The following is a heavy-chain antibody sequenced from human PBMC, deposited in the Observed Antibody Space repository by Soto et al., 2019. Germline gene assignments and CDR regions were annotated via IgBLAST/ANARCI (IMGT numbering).Heavy chain of an antibody. Sequence: ASVKVSCQASVYTFTISGISWVRQAPGQGLEWMGWISAYNGNTNYAQKLQGRVTMTTDTSTSTAYMELRSLRSDDTAVYYCARVTRRFIRGMDVWGQGTTVTVSS. CDR1: VYTFTISG. J-gene: IGHJ6*02. CDR3: ARVTRRFIRGMDV. D-gene: IGHD2-21*01. V-gene: IGHV1-18*04. CDR2: ISAYNGNT.